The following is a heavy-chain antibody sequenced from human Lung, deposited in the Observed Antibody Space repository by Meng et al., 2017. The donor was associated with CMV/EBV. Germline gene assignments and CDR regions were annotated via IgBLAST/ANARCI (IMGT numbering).Heavy chain of an antibody. CDR3: AREGLVGDLRYFDL. CDR2: MNPKSGGA. J-gene: IGHJ2*01. V-gene: IGHV1-2*02. D-gene: IGHD3-16*01. Sequence: VQLGQSGAGVKKPGASVKVSCKGSGYSFTDYQIHWVRQAPGQGLERMGWMNPKSGGANYAQKFQGRVTMTRDTSISTAYMELSRLRSDDTAVYYCAREGLVGDLRYFDLWGRGTLVTVSS. CDR1: GYSFTDYQ.